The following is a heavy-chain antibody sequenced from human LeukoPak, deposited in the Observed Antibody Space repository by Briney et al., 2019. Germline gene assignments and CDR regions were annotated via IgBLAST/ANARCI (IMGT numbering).Heavy chain of an antibody. J-gene: IGHJ4*02. D-gene: IGHD2-2*01. Sequence: GGSLRLSCAASGFTFSSYAMSWVRQAPGKGLEWVSAISGSGGSTYYADSVKGRFTISRDNSKSTLYLQMNSLRAEDTAVYYCARVLYCSSTSCYGGIDYWGQGTLVTVSS. V-gene: IGHV3-23*01. CDR3: ARVLYCSSTSCYGGIDY. CDR2: ISGSGGST. CDR1: GFTFSSYA.